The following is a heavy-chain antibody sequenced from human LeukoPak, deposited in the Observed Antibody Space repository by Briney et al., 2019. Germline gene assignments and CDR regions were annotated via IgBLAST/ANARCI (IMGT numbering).Heavy chain of an antibody. CDR2: ISYDGSNK. Sequence: GGSLRLSCAASGFTFSSYAMHWVRQAPGKGLEWVAVISYDGSNKYYADSVKGRFTISRDNSKNTLYLQMNSLRAEDTAVYYCAKDSHPHTSSGWYYWGQGTLVTVSS. CDR1: GFTFSSYA. V-gene: IGHV3-30-3*01. D-gene: IGHD6-19*01. J-gene: IGHJ4*02. CDR3: AKDSHPHTSSGWYY.